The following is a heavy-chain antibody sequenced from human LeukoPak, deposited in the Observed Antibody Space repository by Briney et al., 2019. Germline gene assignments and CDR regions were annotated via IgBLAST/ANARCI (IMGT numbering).Heavy chain of an antibody. D-gene: IGHD2-2*02. CDR1: GFTDSSNY. J-gene: IGHJ4*02. V-gene: IGHV3-66*01. CDR3: ARGGGIVVVPAAIGGTDFDY. CDR2: IYSGGST. Sequence: PGGSLRLSCAASGFTDSSNYMSWVRQAPGKGLEWVSVIYSGGSTYYADSVKGRFTISRDSSKNTLYLQMNSLRAEDTAVYYCARGGGIVVVPAAIGGTDFDYWGQGTLVTVSS.